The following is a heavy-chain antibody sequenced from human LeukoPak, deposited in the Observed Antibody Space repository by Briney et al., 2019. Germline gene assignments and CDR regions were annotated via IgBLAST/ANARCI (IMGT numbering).Heavy chain of an antibody. V-gene: IGHV3-15*01. CDR2: IKSNNDGGTT. Sequence: GGPLRLSCAASGFIFNKAWMNWVRQAPGKGPEWVGRIKSNNDGGTTDYASPVEGRFIISRDDSKNTIYLQMNRLIIDDTAIYYCTPVMVEDRGFWGQGTLVTVSS. J-gene: IGHJ4*02. D-gene: IGHD2-21*01. CDR3: TPVMVEDRGF. CDR1: GFIFNKAW.